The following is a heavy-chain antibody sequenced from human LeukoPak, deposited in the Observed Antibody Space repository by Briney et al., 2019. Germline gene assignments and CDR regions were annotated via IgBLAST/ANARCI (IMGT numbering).Heavy chain of an antibody. D-gene: IGHD3/OR15-3a*01. CDR1: GFTFSSYS. CDR3: ARGWTIDY. V-gene: IGHV3-48*01. CDR2: ITSGSGTI. Sequence: GGSLRLSCAASGFTFSSYSMNWVRQAPGKGLEWVSYITSGSGTIYYADSVKGRFTISRDNGRDSLYLQMNSLRAEDTGVYYCARGWTIDYWGQGTLVTVSS. J-gene: IGHJ4*02.